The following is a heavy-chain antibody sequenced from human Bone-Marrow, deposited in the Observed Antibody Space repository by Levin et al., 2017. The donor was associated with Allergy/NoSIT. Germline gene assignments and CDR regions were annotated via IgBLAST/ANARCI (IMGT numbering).Heavy chain of an antibody. J-gene: IGHJ6*02. V-gene: IGHV3-21*01. CDR2: ISFSSSYI. D-gene: IGHD6-19*01. Sequence: GESLKISCAASGFTFSSYNMNWVRQAPGKGLEWVSSISFSSSYIYYGDSVKGRFTISRDNAKNSLYLQMNSLRAEDTAVYYCARDSSGWLYGMDVWGQGTTVTVSS. CDR3: ARDSSGWLYGMDV. CDR1: GFTFSSYN.